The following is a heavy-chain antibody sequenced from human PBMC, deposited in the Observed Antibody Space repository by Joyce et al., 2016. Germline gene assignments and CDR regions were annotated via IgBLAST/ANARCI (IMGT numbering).Heavy chain of an antibody. J-gene: IGHJ4*02. CDR1: GFNFSSYA. V-gene: IGHV3-48*01. Sequence: EVVLVESGGGLVQPGGSLRLSCAASGFNFSSYAMNWIRQAPGKGLEWVSYIGRSSTTIYYADSVKGRFTISRDDAKNSLYLQRDSLRADDTAMYFCARRSLLLDYWGQGTLVTVSS. CDR2: IGRSSTTI. CDR3: ARRSLLLDY.